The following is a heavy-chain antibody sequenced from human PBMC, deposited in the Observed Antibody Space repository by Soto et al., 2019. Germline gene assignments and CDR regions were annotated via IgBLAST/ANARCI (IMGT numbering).Heavy chain of an antibody. V-gene: IGHV4-30-2*01. CDR1: VGSIYSCVYS. D-gene: IGHD3-16*01. Sequence: SEPLSLPCAVFVGSIYSCVYSWSWIRQPPGKGLEWIGYIYHSGSTHYNPSLKSRVTISVDTSKNQFSLKLSSVTAADTAVYYCASKRGNYLDYWGRGALVTVSS. CDR3: ASKRGNYLDY. J-gene: IGHJ4*02. CDR2: IYHSGST.